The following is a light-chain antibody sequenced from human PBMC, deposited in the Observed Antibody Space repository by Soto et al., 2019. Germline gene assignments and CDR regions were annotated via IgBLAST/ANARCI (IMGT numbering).Light chain of an antibody. CDR2: GVS. CDR3: CSYAGSYTFEV. V-gene: IGLV2-11*01. J-gene: IGLJ1*01. Sequence: QSALTQPRSVSGSPGQSVTISCTGTSSDVGGYNYVSWYQHHPGKAPKLMIYGVSKRPSGVPDRFSGSKSGNTASLTISGLQAEDEADYYCCSYAGSYTFEVFGTGTKVTVL. CDR1: SSDVGGYNY.